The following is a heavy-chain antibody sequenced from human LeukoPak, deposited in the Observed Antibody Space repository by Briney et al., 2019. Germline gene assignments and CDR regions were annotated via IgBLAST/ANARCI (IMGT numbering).Heavy chain of an antibody. Sequence: PGGSLRLSCAASGFTFSGYGMHWVRQAPGKGLEWVAVIWYDGSNKYYADSVKGRFTISRDNSKNTLYLQMNSLRAEDTAVYYCARDPPWGGYSGSFDYWGQGTLVTVSS. D-gene: IGHD5-12*01. CDR2: IWYDGSNK. CDR3: ARDPPWGGYSGSFDY. J-gene: IGHJ4*02. CDR1: GFTFSGYG. V-gene: IGHV3-33*01.